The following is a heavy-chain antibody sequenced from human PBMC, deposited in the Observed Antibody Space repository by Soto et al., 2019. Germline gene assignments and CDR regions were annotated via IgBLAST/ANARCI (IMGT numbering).Heavy chain of an antibody. D-gene: IGHD2-15*01. Sequence: QVQLQQSGPGLVKPSQTLSLTCAISGDSVSSNSAAWNWIRQSPSRGLEWLGRTYYRSKWYNDYAASVKSRITINPDTYKNQFSLHVNSVTPEDTAVYYCARGGGHCSGGSCYSHYYYAKDVWGQGTPVTVSS. J-gene: IGHJ6*02. CDR3: ARGGGHCSGGSCYSHYYYAKDV. V-gene: IGHV6-1*01. CDR2: TYYRSKWYN. CDR1: GDSVSSNSAA.